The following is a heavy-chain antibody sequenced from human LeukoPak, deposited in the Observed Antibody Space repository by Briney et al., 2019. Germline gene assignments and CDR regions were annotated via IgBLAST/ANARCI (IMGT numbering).Heavy chain of an antibody. CDR1: GFTFSSYG. J-gene: IGHJ4*02. D-gene: IGHD5-18*01. V-gene: IGHV3-30*02. CDR2: IRCDGSNK. Sequence: GGSLRLSCAASGFTFSSYGMHWVRQAPGKGLEWVAFIRCDGSNKYYADSVKGRFTISRDNSKNTLYLQMNSLRAEDTAVYYCAKDTAMILKRWGQGTLVTVSS. CDR3: AKDTAMILKR.